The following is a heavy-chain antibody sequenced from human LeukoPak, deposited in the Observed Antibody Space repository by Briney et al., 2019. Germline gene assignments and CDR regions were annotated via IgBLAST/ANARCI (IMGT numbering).Heavy chain of an antibody. J-gene: IGHJ5*02. CDR1: GGSISSYY. CDR2: IYTSGST. D-gene: IGHD6-13*01. Sequence: PSETLSLTCTVSGGSISSYYWSWIRQPPGKGLEWSGYIYTSGSTNYNPSLKSRVTISVDTSKNQFSLKLSSVTAADTAVYYCASGRLEAAAAWFDPWGQGTLVTVSS. CDR3: ASGRLEAAAAWFDP. V-gene: IGHV4-4*09.